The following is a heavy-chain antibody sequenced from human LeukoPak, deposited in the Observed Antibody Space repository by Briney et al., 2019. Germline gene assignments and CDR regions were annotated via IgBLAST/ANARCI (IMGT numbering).Heavy chain of an antibody. CDR2: MNPNSGNT. Sequence: ASVKVSCKASGYTFTSYDINWVRQATGQGLEWMGWMNPNSGNTGYAQKFQGRVTITRNTSISTAYMEQSSLRSEDTAVYYCARAYYYYYMDVWGKGTTVTVSS. J-gene: IGHJ6*03. CDR1: GYTFTSYD. V-gene: IGHV1-8*03. CDR3: ARAYYYYYMDV.